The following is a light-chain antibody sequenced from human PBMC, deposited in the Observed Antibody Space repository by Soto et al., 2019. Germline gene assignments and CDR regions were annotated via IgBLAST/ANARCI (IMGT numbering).Light chain of an antibody. CDR2: GVT. CDR1: SSDVGGYNS. Sequence: QSALTQPPSASGSPGQSVTISCTGTSSDVGGYNSVSWYQQHPGKAPRLMIYGVTKRPSGVPDRFSGSKSGNTASLTVSGLQAEDEADYYCSSYAGSNNYVFGTGTKVTVL. V-gene: IGLV2-8*01. CDR3: SSYAGSNNYV. J-gene: IGLJ1*01.